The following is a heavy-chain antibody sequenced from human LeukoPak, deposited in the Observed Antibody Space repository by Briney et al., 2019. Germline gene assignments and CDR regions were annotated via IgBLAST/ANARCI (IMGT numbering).Heavy chain of an antibody. CDR3: ARHRAEWELSN. CDR2: IYHSGST. D-gene: IGHD1-26*01. Sequence: PLETLSLTCAVSGYSISSGYYWGWIRQPPGKGLEWIGSIYHSGSTYYNPSLKSRVTISVDTSKNQFSLKLSSVTAADTAVYYCARHRAEWELSNWGQGTLVTVSS. CDR1: GYSISSGYY. V-gene: IGHV4-38-2*01. J-gene: IGHJ4*02.